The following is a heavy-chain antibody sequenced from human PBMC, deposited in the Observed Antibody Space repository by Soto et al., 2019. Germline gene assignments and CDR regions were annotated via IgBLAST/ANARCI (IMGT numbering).Heavy chain of an antibody. Sequence: EVQLVESGGGLVKPGGSLRLSCAASGFTFSSYNMNWVRQAPGKGLEWVSSLSSSSSYIYYADSVKGRFTISRDNAKNSLYLEMNSLGGEDTAVYYCAGGGIMYGDYRSMDVWGKGTTVTVSS. J-gene: IGHJ6*03. CDR2: LSSSSSYI. V-gene: IGHV3-21*01. CDR3: AGGGIMYGDYRSMDV. CDR1: GFTFSSYN. D-gene: IGHD4-17*01.